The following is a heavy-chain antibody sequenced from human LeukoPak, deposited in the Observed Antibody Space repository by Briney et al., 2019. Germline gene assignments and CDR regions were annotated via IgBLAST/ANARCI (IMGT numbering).Heavy chain of an antibody. J-gene: IGHJ6*03. CDR1: GFTFSDYY. CDR2: ISSSGSTI. D-gene: IGHD3-3*01. CDR3: ARGITIFGVADYYMGV. V-gene: IGHV3-11*01. Sequence: GGSLRLSCAASGFTFSDYYMSWIRQAPGKGLEWVAYISSSGSTIYYADSVKGRFTISRDNAKNSLYLQMNSLRAEDTAVYYCARGITIFGVADYYMGVWGKGTTVTVSS.